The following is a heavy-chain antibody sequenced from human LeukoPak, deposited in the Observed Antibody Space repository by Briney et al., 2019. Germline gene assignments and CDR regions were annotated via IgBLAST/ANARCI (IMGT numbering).Heavy chain of an antibody. V-gene: IGHV3-21*01. CDR2: ISSSSSYI. J-gene: IGHJ4*02. CDR3: ARVGSGYYLSDMNY. CDR1: GFTFSSYS. D-gene: IGHD3-3*01. Sequence: GGSLRLSCAASGFTFSSYSRNWVRQAPGKGLEWVSSISSSSSYIYYADSVKGRFTISRDNAKNSLYLHMNSLRAEDTAVYYCARVGSGYYLSDMNYWGQGTLVTVSS.